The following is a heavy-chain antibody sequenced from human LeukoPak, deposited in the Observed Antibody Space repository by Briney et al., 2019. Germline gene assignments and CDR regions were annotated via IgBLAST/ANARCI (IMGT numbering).Heavy chain of an antibody. D-gene: IGHD5-18*01. V-gene: IGHV3-21*03. CDR3: TTEGYTYGHHAIAI. Sequence: GGSLRLSCAASGFTFSSYSMNWVRQAPGKGLEWVSSISSSSSYIYYADSVKGRFTISRDNAKNSLYLQMNSLRAEDTAVYYCTTEGYTYGHHAIAIWGQGTMVTVSS. CDR2: ISSSSSYI. J-gene: IGHJ3*02. CDR1: GFTFSSYS.